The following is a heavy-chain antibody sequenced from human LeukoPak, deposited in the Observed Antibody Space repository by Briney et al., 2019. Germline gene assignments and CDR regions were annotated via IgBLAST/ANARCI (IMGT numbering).Heavy chain of an antibody. J-gene: IGHJ3*02. Sequence: GGPLRLSCAASGFTFSSYWMHWVRQAPGKGLVWVSRINSDGSSPSYADSVKGRFTISRDNAKNMLYLQMNSLRAEDTAVYYCAREGSSWADAFDIWGQGTMVTVSS. V-gene: IGHV3-74*01. CDR2: INSDGSSP. CDR3: AREGSSWADAFDI. D-gene: IGHD6-13*01. CDR1: GFTFSSYW.